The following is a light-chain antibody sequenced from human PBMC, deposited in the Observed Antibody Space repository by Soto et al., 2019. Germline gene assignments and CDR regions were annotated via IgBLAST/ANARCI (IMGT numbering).Light chain of an antibody. CDR1: SFNIGNNY. CDR3: GTWDSSLSPLV. J-gene: IGLJ1*01. V-gene: IGLV1-51*02. CDR2: ANN. Sequence: QSVLTQPPSVSAAPGQKVTISCSGSSFNIGNNYVSWYQQLPGTAPKLLIYANNKRPSGILDRFSGSKSGTSATLGITGLQTGDEADYYGGTWDSSLSPLVFGTGTKVTVL.